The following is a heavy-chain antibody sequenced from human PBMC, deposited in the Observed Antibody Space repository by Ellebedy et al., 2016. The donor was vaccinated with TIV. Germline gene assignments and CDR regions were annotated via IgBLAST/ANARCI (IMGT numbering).Heavy chain of an antibody. CDR3: ARDSSNPFYDMMGFDP. J-gene: IGHJ5*02. D-gene: IGHD3-9*01. CDR1: GFTFSGYA. CDR2: IYSGGST. V-gene: IGHV3-53*01. Sequence: GESLKISCAASGFTFSGYAMSWVRQAPGKGLEWVSVIYSGGSTYYADSVKGRFTISRDNSKNTLYLQMNSLRAEDTAVYYCARDSSNPFYDMMGFDPWGQGTLVTVSS.